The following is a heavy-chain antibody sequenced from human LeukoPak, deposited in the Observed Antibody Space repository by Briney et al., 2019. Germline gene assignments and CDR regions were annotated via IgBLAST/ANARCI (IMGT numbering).Heavy chain of an antibody. CDR3: TTPSGYSYGNDAFDI. Sequence: GGSLRLSCAASGFTFSSYAMHWVRQAPGKGLEWVAVISYDGSNKYYADSVKGRFTISRDNSKNTLYLQMNSLKTEDTAVYYCTTPSGYSYGNDAFDIWGQGTMVTVSS. D-gene: IGHD5-18*01. CDR2: ISYDGSNK. V-gene: IGHV3-30-3*01. CDR1: GFTFSSYA. J-gene: IGHJ3*02.